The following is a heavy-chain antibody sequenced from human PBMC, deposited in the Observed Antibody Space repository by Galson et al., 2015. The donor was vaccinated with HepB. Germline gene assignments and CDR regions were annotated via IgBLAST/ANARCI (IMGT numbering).Heavy chain of an antibody. Sequence: SLRLSCAASGFTFSSYSMNWVRQAPGKGLEWVSYISSSSSTIYYADSVKGRFTISRDNAKNSLYLQMNSLRAEDTAVYYCARETYYYDSSGYYSGWFDPWGQGTLVTVSS. CDR2: ISSSSSTI. CDR1: GFTFSSYS. J-gene: IGHJ5*02. D-gene: IGHD3-22*01. CDR3: ARETYYYDSSGYYSGWFDP. V-gene: IGHV3-48*01.